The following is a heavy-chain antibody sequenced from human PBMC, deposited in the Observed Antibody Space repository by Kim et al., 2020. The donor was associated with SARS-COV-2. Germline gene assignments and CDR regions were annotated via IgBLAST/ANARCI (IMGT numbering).Heavy chain of an antibody. Sequence: GGSLRLSCAASGFIFNDFAMHWVRQVPGKGLEWVSLINRDGVSTFYAESVKGRFTVSRDSSENSLYLQMNNLRPEDTALYYCARDMGNYYDSSGPDYWGQGTLVVVST. D-gene: IGHD3-22*01. CDR3: ARDMGNYYDSSGPDY. J-gene: IGHJ4*02. CDR2: INRDGVST. V-gene: IGHV3-43*02. CDR1: GFIFNDFA.